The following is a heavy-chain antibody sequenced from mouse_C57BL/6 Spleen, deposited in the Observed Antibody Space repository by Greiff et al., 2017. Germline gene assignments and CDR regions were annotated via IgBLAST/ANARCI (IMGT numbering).Heavy chain of an antibody. V-gene: IGHV5-4*01. Sequence: EVQGVESGGGLVKPGGSLKLSCAASGFTFSSYAMSWVRQTPEKRLEWVATLSDGGSYTYYPDNVKGRFTISRDNAKTNLYLQMSHLKSEDTAMYYCARDIYSNYFDYWGQGTTLTVSA. CDR3: ARDIYSNYFDY. J-gene: IGHJ2*01. CDR1: GFTFSSYA. CDR2: LSDGGSYT. D-gene: IGHD2-5*01.